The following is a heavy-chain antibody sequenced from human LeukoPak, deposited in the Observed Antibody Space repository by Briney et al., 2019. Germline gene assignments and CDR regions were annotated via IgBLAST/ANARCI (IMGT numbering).Heavy chain of an antibody. Sequence: GGSLRLSCAASGFTFSSYGMSWVRQAPGKGLEWVANIKQDGSEKYYVDSVKGRFTISRDNAKNSLYLQMNSLRAEDTAVYYCARGSSNVAARINWFDPWGQGTLVTVSS. CDR2: IKQDGSEK. V-gene: IGHV3-7*01. D-gene: IGHD6-6*01. CDR1: GFTFSSYG. J-gene: IGHJ5*02. CDR3: ARGSSNVAARINWFDP.